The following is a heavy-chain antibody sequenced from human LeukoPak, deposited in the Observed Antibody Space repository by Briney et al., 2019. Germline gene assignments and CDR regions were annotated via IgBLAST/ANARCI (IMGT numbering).Heavy chain of an antibody. CDR3: AKEGTLYYSDRIPY. V-gene: IGHV3-23*01. D-gene: IGHD3-22*01. CDR1: GFTFSSYA. J-gene: IGHJ4*02. CDR2: ISGSGGST. Sequence: GGSLRLSCAASGFTFSSYAMSWARQAPGKGLEWVSSISGSGGSTYYADSVRGRFTISRDNSKNTLYLQMNSLRAEDTAVYYCAKEGTLYYSDRIPYWGQGTLVTVSS.